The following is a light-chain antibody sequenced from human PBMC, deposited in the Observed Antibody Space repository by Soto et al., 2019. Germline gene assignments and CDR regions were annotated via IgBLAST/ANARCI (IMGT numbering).Light chain of an antibody. V-gene: IGKV3-15*01. CDR1: ETVRTN. J-gene: IGKJ2*01. Sequence: IVMTQSPVTLSVSPGERVTLSCRASETVRTNLAWFQQKPGQTPRLLIFGASTRATGIPTRFTGSGSETEFTLPIDSLQSEDLAVYYCQQYYNWPAYTFGQGTKLEI. CDR2: GAS. CDR3: QQYYNWPAYT.